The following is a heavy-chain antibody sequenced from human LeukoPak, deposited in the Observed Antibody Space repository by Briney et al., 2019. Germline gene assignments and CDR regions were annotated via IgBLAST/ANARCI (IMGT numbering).Heavy chain of an antibody. D-gene: IGHD2-2*01. J-gene: IGHJ4*02. Sequence: SETLSLTCTVSGGSISSYYWSWIRQPPGKGLEWIRYIYYSGSTNYNPSLKSRVTISVDTSKNQFSLKLSSVTAADTAVYYCARVSSTRWIPFDYWGQGTLVTVSS. CDR2: IYYSGST. CDR3: ARVSSTRWIPFDY. CDR1: GGSISSYY. V-gene: IGHV4-59*01.